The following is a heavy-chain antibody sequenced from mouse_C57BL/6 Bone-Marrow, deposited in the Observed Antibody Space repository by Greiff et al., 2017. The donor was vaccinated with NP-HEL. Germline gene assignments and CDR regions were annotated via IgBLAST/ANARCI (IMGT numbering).Heavy chain of an antibody. Sequence: EVQRVESGGDLVKPGGSLKLSCAASGFTFSSYGMSWVRQTPDKRLEWVATISSGGSYTYYPDSVKGRFTISRDNAKNTLYLQMSSLKSEDTAMYYCATTVVADYAMDYWGQGTSVTVSS. D-gene: IGHD1-1*01. CDR3: ATTVVADYAMDY. CDR1: GFTFSSYG. CDR2: ISSGGSYT. V-gene: IGHV5-6*01. J-gene: IGHJ4*01.